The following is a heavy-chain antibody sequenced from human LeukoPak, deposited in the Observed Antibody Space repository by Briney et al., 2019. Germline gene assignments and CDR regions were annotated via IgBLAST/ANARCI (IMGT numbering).Heavy chain of an antibody. CDR3: ARGTLTYYDYVWGSYRFDY. D-gene: IGHD3-16*02. CDR1: GGSFSGYY. V-gene: IGHV4-34*01. CDR2: INHSGST. Sequence: SETLSLTCAVYGGSFSGYYWSWIRQPPGKGLEWIGEINHSGSTNYNPSLKSRVTISVDTSKNQFSLKLSSVTAADTAVYYCARGTLTYYDYVWGSYRFDYWGQGALVTVYS. J-gene: IGHJ4*02.